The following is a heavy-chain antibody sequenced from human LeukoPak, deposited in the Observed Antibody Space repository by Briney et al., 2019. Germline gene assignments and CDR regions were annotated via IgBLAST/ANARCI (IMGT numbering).Heavy chain of an antibody. Sequence: GASVKASCKASGYTFNTSDINWVRQAPGQGLEWMGWISPRTGDAAYAKEFRGRVTMTRDPSISTAYMEVRSLKFEDTAVYYCARERDLLAGANAIRWFDPWGQGTLVTVSS. CDR1: GYTFNTSD. CDR3: ARERDLLAGANAIRWFDP. CDR2: ISPRTGDA. J-gene: IGHJ5*02. V-gene: IGHV1-8*02. D-gene: IGHD2-21*01.